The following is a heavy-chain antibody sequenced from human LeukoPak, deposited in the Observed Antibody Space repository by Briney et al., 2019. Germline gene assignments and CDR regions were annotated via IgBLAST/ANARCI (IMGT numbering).Heavy chain of an antibody. CDR3: ARASTYYYGSGEAAVDY. V-gene: IGHV4-31*03. CDR2: IYYSGST. J-gene: IGHJ4*02. D-gene: IGHD3-10*01. CDR1: GDSISSGGYY. Sequence: SETLSLTCTVSGDSISSGGYYWSWIRQHPGKGLEWIGYIYYSGSTYYNPSLKSRVTISVDTSKNQFSLKLSSVTAADTAVYYCARASTYYYGSGEAAVDYWGQGTLVTVSS.